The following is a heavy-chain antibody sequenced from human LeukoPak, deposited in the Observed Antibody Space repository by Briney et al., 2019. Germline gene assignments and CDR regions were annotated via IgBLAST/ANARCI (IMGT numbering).Heavy chain of an antibody. V-gene: IGHV1-2*02. CDR3: APEVGRGYFDY. CDR1: GYTFTAYY. CDR2: ISPDSGGT. D-gene: IGHD1-14*01. J-gene: IGHJ4*02. Sequence: ASVKVSCKASGYTFTAYYMHWVRQAPGQGLEWMGWISPDSGGTIYAQKLQGRVTMTRDTSISTAYMELSRLRSDDTAVYYCAPEVGRGYFDYWGQGTLVTVSS.